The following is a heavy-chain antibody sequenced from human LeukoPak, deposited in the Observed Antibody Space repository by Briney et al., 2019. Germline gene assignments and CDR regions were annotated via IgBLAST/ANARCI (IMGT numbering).Heavy chain of an antibody. CDR3: ARELIAAAGRRFDY. CDR1: GYTFTSYD. D-gene: IGHD6-13*01. Sequence: ASVKVSCKASGYTFTSYDINWVRQATGQGLEWMGWMNPNSGNTGYAQKFQGRVTMTRNTSISTAYMELSSLRSEDTAVYYCARELIAAAGRRFDYWGQGTLVTVSS. V-gene: IGHV1-8*01. J-gene: IGHJ4*02. CDR2: MNPNSGNT.